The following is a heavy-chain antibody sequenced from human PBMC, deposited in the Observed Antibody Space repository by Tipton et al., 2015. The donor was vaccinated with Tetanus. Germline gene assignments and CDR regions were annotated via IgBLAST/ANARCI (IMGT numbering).Heavy chain of an antibody. CDR1: GGSISSYY. V-gene: IGHV4-4*07. CDR3: AKRGDNWYFDL. J-gene: IGHJ2*01. D-gene: IGHD2-21*01. Sequence: TLSLTCTVSGGSISSYYWSWIRQPAGKGLEWIGRVYTDVHTRESTPYNPSLKNRVSMSVDTSKNQFSLKLTSVTAADTAAYYCAKRGDNWYFDLWGRGTLVTVSS. CDR2: VHTREST.